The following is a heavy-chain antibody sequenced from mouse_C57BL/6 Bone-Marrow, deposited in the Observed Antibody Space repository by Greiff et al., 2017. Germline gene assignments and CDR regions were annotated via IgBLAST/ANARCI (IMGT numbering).Heavy chain of an antibody. CDR3: AREYYGSSYAYYYAMDY. D-gene: IGHD1-1*01. J-gene: IGHJ4*01. CDR1: GFTFSSYA. CDR2: ISDGGSYT. V-gene: IGHV5-4*01. Sequence: EVQLVESGGGLVKPGGSLKLSCAASGFTFSSYAMSWVRQTPEKRLEWVATISDGGSYTYYPDNVKGRFTISRDNAKNNLYLQMSHLKAEDTAIYYCAREYYGSSYAYYYAMDYWGQGTSVTVSS.